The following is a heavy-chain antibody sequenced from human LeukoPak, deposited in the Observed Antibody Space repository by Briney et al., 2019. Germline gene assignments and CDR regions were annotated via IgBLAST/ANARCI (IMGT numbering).Heavy chain of an antibody. Sequence: GASVKVSCKASGYTFTGYYMHWVRQAPGQGLEWMGWINPNSGGTNYAQKFQGRVTMTRDTSISTAYMELSRLRSDDTAVYYCARDHRIGSGSYYISGFKNWFDPWGQGTLVTVSS. CDR1: GYTFTGYY. J-gene: IGHJ5*02. V-gene: IGHV1-2*02. CDR3: ARDHRIGSGSYYISGFKNWFDP. D-gene: IGHD3-10*01. CDR2: INPNSGGT.